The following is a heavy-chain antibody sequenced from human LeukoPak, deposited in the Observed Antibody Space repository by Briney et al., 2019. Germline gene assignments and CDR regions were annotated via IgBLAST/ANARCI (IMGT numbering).Heavy chain of an antibody. CDR2: ISSSSSYT. D-gene: IGHD3-10*01. Sequence: GGSLRLSCAASGFTFSDYYMSWIRQAPGKGLEWVSYISSSSSYTNYADSVKGRFTISRDNPKNSLYLQMNSLRAEDTAVYYCARTMVRGVIADYWGQGTLVTVSS. CDR3: ARTMVRGVIADY. V-gene: IGHV3-11*03. J-gene: IGHJ4*02. CDR1: GFTFSDYY.